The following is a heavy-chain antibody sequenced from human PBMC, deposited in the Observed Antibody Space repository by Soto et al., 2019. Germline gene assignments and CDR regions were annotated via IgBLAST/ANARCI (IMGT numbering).Heavy chain of an antibody. CDR1: GGSFSGYY. V-gene: IGHV4-34*01. CDR3: ARALVKQLVRNYYYGMDV. Sequence: SETLSLTCAVYGGSFSGYYWSWIRQPPGKGLEWIGEINHSGSTNYNPSLKSRVTISVDTSKNQFSLKLSSVTAADTAVYYCARALVKQLVRNYYYGMDVWGQGTTVTVSS. D-gene: IGHD6-6*01. J-gene: IGHJ6*02. CDR2: INHSGST.